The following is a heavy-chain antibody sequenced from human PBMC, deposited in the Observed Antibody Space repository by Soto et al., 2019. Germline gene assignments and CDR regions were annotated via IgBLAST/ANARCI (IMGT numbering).Heavy chain of an antibody. J-gene: IGHJ4*02. Sequence: PGGSLRLSCAASGFTFSSYAMRWVRQAPGKGLEWVSAISGSGGSTYYADSVKGRFTISRDNSKSTLYLQMNSLRAEDTAVYYCATPPPLYVWGSYRQGGRDYGGQGTRVTVSS. D-gene: IGHD3-16*02. CDR2: ISGSGGST. CDR3: ATPPPLYVWGSYRQGGRDY. CDR1: GFTFSSYA. V-gene: IGHV3-23*01.